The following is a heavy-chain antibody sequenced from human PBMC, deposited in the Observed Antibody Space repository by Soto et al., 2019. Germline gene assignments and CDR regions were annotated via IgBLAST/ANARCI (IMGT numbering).Heavy chain of an antibody. CDR2: IWYDGSNK. Sequence: QVQLVESGGGVVQPGRSLRLSCAASGFTFSSYGMHWVRQAPGKGLEWVAVIWYDGSNKYYADSVKGRFTISRDNSNTTLYLQMNSLRAEDTAVYYCASDPAAGTLDYWGQGTLVTVSS. V-gene: IGHV3-33*01. CDR3: ASDPAAGTLDY. J-gene: IGHJ4*02. CDR1: GFTFSSYG. D-gene: IGHD6-13*01.